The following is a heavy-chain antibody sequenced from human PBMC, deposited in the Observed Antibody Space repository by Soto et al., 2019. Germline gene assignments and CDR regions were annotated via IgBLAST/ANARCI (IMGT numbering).Heavy chain of an antibody. Sequence: QMHLVESGGGVVQPGRSLTLSCVASGFTFTSYGIHWVRQAPGKGLEWVTVIWYDGSNKYYGDSVKGRFSISRDNSKNTVYLQMNSLRAEDTAVYYCARDRRFLEWLDYWGQGTLVFVSS. CDR1: GFTFTSYG. J-gene: IGHJ4*02. V-gene: IGHV3-33*01. CDR2: IWYDGSNK. D-gene: IGHD3-3*01. CDR3: ARDRRFLEWLDY.